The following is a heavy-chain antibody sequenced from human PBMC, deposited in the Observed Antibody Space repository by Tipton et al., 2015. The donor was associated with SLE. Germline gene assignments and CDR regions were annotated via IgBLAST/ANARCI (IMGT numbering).Heavy chain of an antibody. J-gene: IGHJ4*02. V-gene: IGHV4-59*08. CDR2: IYYSGST. D-gene: IGHD2-21*01. Sequence: TLSLTCTVSGVSLSSHYRGWIRQAPGKGLEWIGYIYYSGSTNYNPSLTSRVTISVDTSKNQFSLKLSSVTAADTAGYYCVRVNCGGVCYFDYWGQGTLVTVSS. CDR1: GVSLSSHY. CDR3: VRVNCGGVCYFDY.